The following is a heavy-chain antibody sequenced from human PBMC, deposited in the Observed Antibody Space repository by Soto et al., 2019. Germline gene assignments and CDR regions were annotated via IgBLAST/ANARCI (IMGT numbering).Heavy chain of an antibody. Sequence: SETLSLTCTVSGGSISSSIYYGGWIRRPPGKGLEWIGCIFYSGSTNYNPSLKSRVTISVDTSKNQFSLKLSSVTAADTAVYYCARIYYYDSSGYYLFDYWGQGTLVTVSS. CDR2: IFYSGST. J-gene: IGHJ4*02. D-gene: IGHD3-22*01. CDR1: GGSISSSIYY. V-gene: IGHV4-39*01. CDR3: ARIYYYDSSGYYLFDY.